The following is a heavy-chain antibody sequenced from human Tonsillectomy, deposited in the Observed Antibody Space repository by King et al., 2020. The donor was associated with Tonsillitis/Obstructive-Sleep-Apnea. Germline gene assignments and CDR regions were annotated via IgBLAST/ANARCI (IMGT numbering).Heavy chain of an antibody. CDR2: IYYSGST. Sequence: VQLQESGPGLVKPSETLSLTCTVSGGSISSYYWSWIRQPPGKGLEWIGYIYYSGSTNYNPSLKSRVTISVDTSKNQFSLKLSSVTAADTAVYYCARVYGTTGTTVNWFDPWGQGTLVTVSS. D-gene: IGHD1-1*01. CDR1: GGSISSYY. CDR3: ARVYGTTGTTVNWFDP. J-gene: IGHJ5*02. V-gene: IGHV4-59*01.